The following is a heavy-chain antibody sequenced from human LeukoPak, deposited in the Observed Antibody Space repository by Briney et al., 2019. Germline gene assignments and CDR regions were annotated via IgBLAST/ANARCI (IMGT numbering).Heavy chain of an antibody. CDR2: MYTSGST. V-gene: IGHV4-4*07. CDR3: ARTTLGATYVDY. CDR1: GGSISSYY. Sequence: SETLSLTCTVSGGSISSYYWCWIRQPAGKGLEWIGRMYTSGSTNYNPSLKSRVIMSVDTSKNQFSLKLSSVTVADTAVYYCARTTLGATYVDYRGQGTLVTVSS. D-gene: IGHD1-26*01. J-gene: IGHJ4*02.